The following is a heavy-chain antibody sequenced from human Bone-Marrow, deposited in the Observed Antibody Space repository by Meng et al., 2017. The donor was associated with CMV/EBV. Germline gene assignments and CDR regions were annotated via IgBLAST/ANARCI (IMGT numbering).Heavy chain of an antibody. Sequence: GGSLRLSCAASGFTFSSYEMNWVRQAPGKGLEWVSYISSSGSTVYYADSVKGRFTISRDNAKNSLYLQMNSLGAEDTAVYYCARAKCSSTSCYEYYWGQGTLVTVSS. CDR2: ISSSGSTV. D-gene: IGHD2-2*01. V-gene: IGHV3-48*03. CDR3: ARAKCSSTSCYEYY. J-gene: IGHJ4*02. CDR1: GFTFSSYE.